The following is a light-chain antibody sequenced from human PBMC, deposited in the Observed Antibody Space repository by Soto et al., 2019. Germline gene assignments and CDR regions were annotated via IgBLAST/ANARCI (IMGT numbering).Light chain of an antibody. V-gene: IGLV1-40*01. J-gene: IGLJ2*01. CDR1: GSNIGAGYE. CDR2: DTI. Sequence: QSVLTQPPSVSGAPGQSVTISCIGSGSNIGAGYEVHWYQQLPGVAPKLLIFDTINRPSGVPGRFSGSKSGASASLAITGLLPEDVADFFCQSFDTNLNAVLFGGGTQLTV. CDR3: QSFDTNLNAVL.